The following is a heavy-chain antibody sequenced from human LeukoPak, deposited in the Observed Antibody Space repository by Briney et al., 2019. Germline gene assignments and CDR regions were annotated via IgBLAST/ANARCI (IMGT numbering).Heavy chain of an antibody. V-gene: IGHV3-30*03. CDR1: GFTFSSYS. CDR3: AADSSGLNDAFDI. D-gene: IGHD6-19*01. CDR2: ISYDAKSN. J-gene: IGHJ3*02. Sequence: GGSLRLSCAASGFTFSSYSMNWVRQAPGKGLEWVAVISYDAKSNYHVDSVKGRFTISRDNSKNTLYLQMNSLRAEDTAVYYCAADSSGLNDAFDIWGQGTMVTVSS.